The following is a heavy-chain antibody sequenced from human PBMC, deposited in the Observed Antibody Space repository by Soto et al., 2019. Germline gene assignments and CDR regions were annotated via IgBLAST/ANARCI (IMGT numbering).Heavy chain of an antibody. J-gene: IGHJ5*02. D-gene: IGHD1-1*01. V-gene: IGHV4-59*12. Sequence: SXTLSLTCTVSGGSLSTYYWSWIRQPPGKGLEWIVYMSYSGSSNYNPSLKSRVTMSVDTSKNQVSLKLRSVTAADTAVYYCVRDGTKTLRDWFDPWGQGISVTVSS. CDR1: GGSLSTYY. CDR2: MSYSGSS. CDR3: VRDGTKTLRDWFDP.